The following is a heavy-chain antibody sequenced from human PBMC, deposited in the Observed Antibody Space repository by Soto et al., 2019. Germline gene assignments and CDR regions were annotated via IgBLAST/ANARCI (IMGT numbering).Heavy chain of an antibody. J-gene: IGHJ1*01. Sequence: QVQLQESGPGLVKPSETLSLTCTVSGGSSSSDYWSWIRQPPGKGLESIGYIYYSGSTNYNPSLKSRVTMSVDTSKNQFSLKLSSVTAADTAVYYCARHQPTEAYPVGYFHHWGQGTLVTVSS. CDR3: ARHQPTEAYPVGYFHH. CDR2: IYYSGST. D-gene: IGHD1-26*01. CDR1: GGSSSSDY. V-gene: IGHV4-59*08.